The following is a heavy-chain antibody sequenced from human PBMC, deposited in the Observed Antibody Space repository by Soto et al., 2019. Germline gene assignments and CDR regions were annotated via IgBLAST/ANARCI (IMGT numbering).Heavy chain of an antibody. D-gene: IGHD3-3*01. CDR2: INPNSGGT. Sequence: GASVKGSCKASGYTFTGYYMHWVRQAPGQGLEWMGWINPNSGGTNYAQKFQGRVTMTRDTSISTAYMELSRLRSDDTAVYYCARGHITIFGVVILYYYYGMDVWGQGTTVTVSS. CDR3: ARGHITIFGVVILYYYYGMDV. V-gene: IGHV1-2*02. CDR1: GYTFTGYY. J-gene: IGHJ6*02.